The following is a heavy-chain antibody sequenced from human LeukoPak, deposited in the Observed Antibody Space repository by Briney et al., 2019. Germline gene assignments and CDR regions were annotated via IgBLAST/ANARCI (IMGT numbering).Heavy chain of an antibody. Sequence: SETLSLTCAVYGGSFSGYYWSWIRQPPGKGLEWIGEINHSGSTNYNPSLKSRVTISVDTSKNQFSLKLSSVTAADTAVYYCARGLGYSSGWYGSYYYYYMDVWGKGTTVTVSS. CDR3: ARGLGYSSGWYGSYYYYYMDV. J-gene: IGHJ6*03. CDR1: GGSFSGYY. V-gene: IGHV4-34*01. D-gene: IGHD6-19*01. CDR2: INHSGST.